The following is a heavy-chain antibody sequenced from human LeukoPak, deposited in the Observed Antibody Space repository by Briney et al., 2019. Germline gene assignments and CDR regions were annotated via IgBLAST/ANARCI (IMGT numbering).Heavy chain of an antibody. D-gene: IGHD3-10*01. CDR3: ARETYYGSGSYSDFALDY. CDR2: ISGSGTSI. Sequence: GGSLRLSCAASGFTFSNYEINWVRQAQGRGLEWISYISGSGTSIYHAIHVKGRFTISRDNAKISVYLQMNSLRAEDTAVYYCARETYYGSGSYSDFALDYWGQGTLVTVSS. V-gene: IGHV3-48*03. CDR1: GFTFSNYE. J-gene: IGHJ4*02.